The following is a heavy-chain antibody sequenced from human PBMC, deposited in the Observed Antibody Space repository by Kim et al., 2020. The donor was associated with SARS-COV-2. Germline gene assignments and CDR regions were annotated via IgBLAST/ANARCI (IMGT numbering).Heavy chain of an antibody. J-gene: IGHJ6*02. Sequence: GGSLRLSCAASGFTFDDYAMHWVRQAPGKGLEWVSLISGDGGSTYYADSVKGRFTISRDNSKNSLYLQMNSLRTEDTALYYCAKSGGPWGRYFDWLLPFYYYGMDVWGQGTTVTVSS. D-gene: IGHD3-9*01. V-gene: IGHV3-43*02. CDR3: AKSGGPWGRYFDWLLPFYYYGMDV. CDR1: GFTFDDYA. CDR2: ISGDGGST.